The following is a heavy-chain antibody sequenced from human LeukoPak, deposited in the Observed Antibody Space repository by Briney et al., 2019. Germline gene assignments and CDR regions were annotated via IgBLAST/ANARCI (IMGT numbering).Heavy chain of an antibody. CDR2: ISSSSSYI. Sequence: GGSLRLSCAASGFTFSSYSMNWVRQAPGKGLEWVSSISSSSSYIYYADSVKGRFTISRDNAKNSLYLQMNSLRAEDTAVYYCAREHFDWLLSRHNWFDPWGQGTLVTVSS. V-gene: IGHV3-21*01. J-gene: IGHJ5*02. CDR1: GFTFSSYS. CDR3: AREHFDWLLSRHNWFDP. D-gene: IGHD3-9*01.